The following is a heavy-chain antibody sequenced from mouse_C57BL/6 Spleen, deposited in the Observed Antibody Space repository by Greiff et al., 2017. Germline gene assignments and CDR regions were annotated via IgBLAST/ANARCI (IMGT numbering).Heavy chain of an antibody. D-gene: IGHD1-1*01. CDR3: ERNYGSSLYFDY. Sequence: QVQLQQPGAELVRPGSSVKLSCKASGYTFTSYWMHWVKQRPIQGLEWIGNIDPSDSETHYNQKFKDKATLTVDKSSSTAYMQLSSLTSEDSAVYYCERNYGSSLYFDYWGQGTTVTVSS. J-gene: IGHJ2*01. CDR1: GYTFTSYW. V-gene: IGHV1-52*01. CDR2: IDPSDSET.